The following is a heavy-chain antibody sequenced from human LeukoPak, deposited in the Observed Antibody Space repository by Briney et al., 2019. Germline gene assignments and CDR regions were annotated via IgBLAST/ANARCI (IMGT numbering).Heavy chain of an antibody. CDR3: ARDSVEMATNWFDP. CDR1: GFTFSSYS. Sequence: GGSLRLSCAASGFTFSSYSMNWVRQAPGKGLEWVSSISSSSSYIYYADSVKGRFTISRDNAKNSLYLQMNSLRAEDTAVYYCARDSVEMATNWFDPWGQGTLVTVSS. J-gene: IGHJ5*02. D-gene: IGHD5-24*01. CDR2: ISSSSSYI. V-gene: IGHV3-21*01.